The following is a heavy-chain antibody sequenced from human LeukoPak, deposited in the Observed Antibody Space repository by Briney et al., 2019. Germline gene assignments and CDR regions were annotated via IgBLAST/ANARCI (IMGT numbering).Heavy chain of an antibody. CDR1: GFTSSTYA. D-gene: IGHD3-22*01. V-gene: IGHV3-23*01. CDR2: ISGGATGT. CDR3: AKGPRSTMIAVVTRPKYFQH. Sequence: PGGSLRLSCAASGFTSSTYAMSWVRQAPGKGLEWVSGISGGATGTYYADSVKGRFTISRDNSRNTLYLQMNSLRADDTAVYYCAKGPRSTMIAVVTRPKYFQHWGQGTLVTVSS. J-gene: IGHJ1*01.